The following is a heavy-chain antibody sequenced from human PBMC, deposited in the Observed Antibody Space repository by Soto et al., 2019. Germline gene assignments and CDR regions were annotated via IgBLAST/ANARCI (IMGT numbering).Heavy chain of an antibody. CDR1: GGSFSGYY. CDR2: INHSGST. J-gene: IGHJ4*02. V-gene: IGHV4-34*01. D-gene: IGHD6-19*01. Sequence: SETLSLTCAVYGGSFSGYYWSWIRQPPGKGLEWIGEINHSGSTNYNPSLKSRVTISVDTSKNQFSLKLSSVTAADTAVYYCARGYSSGRTHRDYWGQGTLVTVSS. CDR3: ARGYSSGRTHRDY.